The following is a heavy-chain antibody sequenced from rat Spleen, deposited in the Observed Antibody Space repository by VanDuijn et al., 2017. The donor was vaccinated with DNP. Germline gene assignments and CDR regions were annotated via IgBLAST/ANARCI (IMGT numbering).Heavy chain of an antibody. Sequence: EVQLVESGGGLVQPGRSLKLSCAASGFTFSDYNMAWVRQAPKKGLEWVATIIYDGSRTYYRDSVKGRFTISRDNAKSTLYLQMDSLRSEDTATYYCATSITTVVTPDYWGQGVMVTVSS. CDR2: IIYDGSRT. CDR1: GFTFSDYN. J-gene: IGHJ2*01. D-gene: IGHD1-1*01. V-gene: IGHV5S10*01. CDR3: ATSITTVVTPDY.